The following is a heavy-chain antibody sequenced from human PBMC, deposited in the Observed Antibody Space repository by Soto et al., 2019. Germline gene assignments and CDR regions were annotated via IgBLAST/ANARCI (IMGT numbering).Heavy chain of an antibody. CDR2: IYYSGST. D-gene: IGHD6-6*01. J-gene: IGHJ4*02. CDR1: GGSISSGDYY. Sequence: SETLSLTCTVSGGSISSGDYYWSWLRQPPGKGLEWIGYIYYSGSTYYNPSLKSRVTISVDTSKNQFSLKLSSVTAADTAVYYCAREGTIAARLDSSGQRTLVPVSS. CDR3: AREGTIAARLDS. V-gene: IGHV4-30-4*01.